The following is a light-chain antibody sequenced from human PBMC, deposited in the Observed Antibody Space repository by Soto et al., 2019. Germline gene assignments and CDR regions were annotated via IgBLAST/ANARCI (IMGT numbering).Light chain of an antibody. CDR3: QQSNT. CDR2: DAS. V-gene: IGKV1-5*01. J-gene: IGKJ2*01. CDR1: QSISSW. Sequence: DIRMTQSPSTLSASVGDRVTITCRASQSISSWLAWYQQKPGKAPKLLIYDASSLESGVPSRFSGSGSGTEFTLTISSLQPDDFATYYCQQSNTFGQGTKLEIK.